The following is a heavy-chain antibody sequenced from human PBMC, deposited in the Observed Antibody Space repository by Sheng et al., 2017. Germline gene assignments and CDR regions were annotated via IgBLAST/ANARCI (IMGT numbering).Heavy chain of an antibody. CDR1: GGSISSGGYY. J-gene: IGHJ3*02. CDR3: ARSKGTGVLWFGELLTGDAFDI. CDR2: IYYSGST. V-gene: IGHV4-31*01. D-gene: IGHD3-10*01. Sequence: QVQLQESGPGLVKPSQTLSLTCTVSGGSISSGGYYWSWIRQHPGKGLEWIGYIYYSGSTYYNPSLKSLVTISVDTSKNQFSLKLSSVTAADTAVYYCARSKGTGVLWFGELLTGDAFDIWGQGTMVTV.